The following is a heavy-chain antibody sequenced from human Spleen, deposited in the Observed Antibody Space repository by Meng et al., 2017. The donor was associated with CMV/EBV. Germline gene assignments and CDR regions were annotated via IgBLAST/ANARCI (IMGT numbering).Heavy chain of an antibody. CDR3: ARGRGYSGYDSVAYDY. CDR1: GGSVSGYY. J-gene: IGHJ4*02. Sequence: YGGSVSGYYWSWIRQPPGKGLEWIGEINHSGSTSYNPSLKSRVTISVDTSKNQFSLKLSSVTAADTAVYYCARGRGYSGYDSVAYDYWGQGTLVTVSS. V-gene: IGHV4-34*01. D-gene: IGHD5-12*01. CDR2: INHSGST.